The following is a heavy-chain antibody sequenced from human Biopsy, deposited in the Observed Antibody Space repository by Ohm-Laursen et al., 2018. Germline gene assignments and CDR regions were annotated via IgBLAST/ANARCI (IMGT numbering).Heavy chain of an antibody. V-gene: IGHV4-59*11. Sequence: SVTLSLTCTVSGGSFTGHYWSWIRQPPGKGLEWIGHISCTGYTSYNASLKSRVTISVDTSRNHFSLRLSSLTAADTAVYYCARGSNDFGGLYFHRWGQGTLLTVSS. CDR2: ISCTGYT. CDR3: ARGSNDFGGLYFHR. CDR1: GGSFTGHY. J-gene: IGHJ4*02. D-gene: IGHD4-23*01.